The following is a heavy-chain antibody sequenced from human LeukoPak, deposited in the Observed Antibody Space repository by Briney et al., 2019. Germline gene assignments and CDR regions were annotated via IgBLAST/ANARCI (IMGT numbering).Heavy chain of an antibody. CDR3: ARDLDYGDLQWFDP. J-gene: IGHJ5*02. D-gene: IGHD4-17*01. CDR2: ISSSGSTI. Sequence: KPGGSLRLSCAASGFTFSDYYMSWIRQAPGKGLEWVSYISSSGSTIYYADSVKGRFTISRDNAKNSLYLQMNSLRAEDTAVYYCARDLDYGDLQWFDPWGQGTLVTVSS. CDR1: GFTFSDYY. V-gene: IGHV3-11*01.